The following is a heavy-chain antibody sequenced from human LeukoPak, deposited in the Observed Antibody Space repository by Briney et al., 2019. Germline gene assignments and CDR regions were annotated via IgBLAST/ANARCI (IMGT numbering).Heavy chain of an antibody. Sequence: SETLSLTCTVSGGSISSYYWSWIRQPPGKGLEWIGYIYYSGSTNYNPSLKSRVTISVDTSKNQFSLEMSSVNAADTAVYYCAREQVVPAAMGYMDVCGKGTTVTVSS. CDR2: IYYSGST. V-gene: IGHV4-59*01. CDR1: GGSISSYY. J-gene: IGHJ6*03. D-gene: IGHD2-2*01. CDR3: AREQVVPAAMGYMDV.